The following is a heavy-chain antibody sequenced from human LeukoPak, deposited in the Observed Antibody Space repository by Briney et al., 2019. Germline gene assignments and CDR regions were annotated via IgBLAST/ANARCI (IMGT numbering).Heavy chain of an antibody. D-gene: IGHD3-9*01. J-gene: IGHJ6*03. CDR3: ARDSVLRYFDWLFPYYMDV. CDR2: ISGSGGST. V-gene: IGHV3-23*01. CDR1: GFTFSSYA. Sequence: GGSLRLSCAASGFTFSSYAMSWVRQAPGKGLEWVSAISGSGGSTYYADSVKGRFTISRDNAKNSLYLQMNSLRAEDTAVYYCARDSVLRYFDWLFPYYMDVWGKGTTVTISS.